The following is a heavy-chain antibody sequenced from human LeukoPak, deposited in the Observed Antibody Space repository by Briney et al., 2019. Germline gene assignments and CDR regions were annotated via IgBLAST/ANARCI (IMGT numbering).Heavy chain of an antibody. D-gene: IGHD1-1*01. CDR1: GFIFSSYA. CDR3: VPKGNEGY. J-gene: IGHJ4*02. V-gene: IGHV3-64D*06. CDR2: ISPNGGTT. Sequence: GGSLRLSCSASGFIFSSYAMHWVRQAPGKGLEYVSAISPNGGTTYYADSVKGRFSISRDNSKNVLYLQMSSLRPEDTAVYYCVPKGNEGYWGQGALVTVSS.